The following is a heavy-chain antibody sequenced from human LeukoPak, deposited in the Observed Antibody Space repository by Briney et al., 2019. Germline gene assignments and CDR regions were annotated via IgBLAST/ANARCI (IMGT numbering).Heavy chain of an antibody. CDR2: IQSDGNEK. CDR3: ARDSTVATYYGVDV. D-gene: IGHD6-19*01. V-gene: IGHV3-7*01. J-gene: IGHJ6*02. CDR1: GFTFRDYW. Sequence: PGGSLRLSRGASGFTFRDYWLSWVRHAPGKGLEWVANIQSDGNEKNYIDSVQGRFTISRDNAKTSLYLQMNSLRAEDTAVYYCARDSTVATYYGVDVWGQGTTVTVSS.